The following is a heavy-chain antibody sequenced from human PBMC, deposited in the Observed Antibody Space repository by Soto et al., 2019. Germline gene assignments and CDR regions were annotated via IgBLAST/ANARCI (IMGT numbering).Heavy chain of an antibody. D-gene: IGHD2-15*01. CDR2: ISYDGSNK. Sequence: QVQLVESGGGVVQPGRSLRLSCAASGFTFSSYAMHWVRRAPGKGLEWVAVISYDGSNKYYADSVKGRFTISRDNSKNPLYLHMNSLRADDTAVYYCASDHMGAIVVVVAATLDSWGQGTLVTVSS. J-gene: IGHJ4*02. CDR1: GFTFSSYA. CDR3: ASDHMGAIVVVVAATLDS. V-gene: IGHV3-30-3*01.